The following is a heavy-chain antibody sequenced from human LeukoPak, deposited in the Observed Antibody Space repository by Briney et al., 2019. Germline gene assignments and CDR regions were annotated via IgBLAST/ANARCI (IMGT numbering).Heavy chain of an antibody. CDR2: IKQDGSEK. Sequence: PGGSLRLSCAASGFTFSSYWMSWVRQAPGKGLEWVANIKQDGSEKYYVDSVKGRFTISRDNAKNSLYLQMNSLRAEDTAVYYCARARGRTGYYYYYYMDVWGKGTTVTVSS. CDR1: GFTFSSYW. J-gene: IGHJ6*03. D-gene: IGHD1-1*01. CDR3: ARARGRTGYYYYYYMDV. V-gene: IGHV3-7*01.